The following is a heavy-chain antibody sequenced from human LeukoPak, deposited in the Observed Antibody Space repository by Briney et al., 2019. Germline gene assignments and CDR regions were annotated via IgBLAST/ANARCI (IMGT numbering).Heavy chain of an antibody. CDR2: IYHSGNT. CDR1: DASISSSH. J-gene: IGHJ2*01. D-gene: IGHD6-19*01. V-gene: IGHV4-59*08. Sequence: SETLSLTCTVSDASISSSHWSWIRQSPGTGLEWIGYIYHSGNTNYNPSLKSRLTISVDTSKNQFSLKLSSVTAADTAVYYCARQYRRWLVQYFDLWGRGTLVTVSS. CDR3: ARQYRRWLVQYFDL.